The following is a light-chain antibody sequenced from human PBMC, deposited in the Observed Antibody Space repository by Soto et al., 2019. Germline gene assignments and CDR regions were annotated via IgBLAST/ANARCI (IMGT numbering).Light chain of an antibody. V-gene: IGKV1-9*01. CDR2: TAS. J-gene: IGKJ1*01. CDR1: QGISSH. Sequence: DIQLTQSPPFLSASVGDRVTITCRASQGISSHLTWYQQNPGKAPKLLIYTASTLQSGVPSRFSGSGSGTEFTLTISSLQPEDFATYYCQQLNSFPPTFGQGTKVDIK. CDR3: QQLNSFPPT.